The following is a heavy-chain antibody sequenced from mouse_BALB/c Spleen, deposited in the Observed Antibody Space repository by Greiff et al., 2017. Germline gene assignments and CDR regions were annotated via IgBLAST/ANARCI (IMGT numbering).Heavy chain of an antibody. V-gene: IGHV5-17*02. J-gene: IGHJ2*01. CDR3: ARYDYGRDYFDY. D-gene: IGHD1-1*01. Sequence: DVMLVESGGGLVQPGGSRKLSCAASGFTFSSFGMHWVRQAPEKGLEWVAYISSGSSTIYYADTVKGRFTISRDNPKNTLFLQMTSLRSEDTAMYYCARYDYGRDYFDYWGQGTTLTVSS. CDR1: GFTFSSFG. CDR2: ISSGSSTI.